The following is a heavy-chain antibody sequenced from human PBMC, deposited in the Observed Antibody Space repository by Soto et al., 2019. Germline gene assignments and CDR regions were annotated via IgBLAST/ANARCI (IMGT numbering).Heavy chain of an antibody. CDR1: VGSVSSNNY. Sequence: ASETMSLTCAVSVGSVSSNNYWSWVRPPPGKGLEWIGEIYHSGSTNYNPSLESRVTISVDNSKNQFSLRLNSVTAADTAVYYCARWVVPAATGALDMWGQGTMVTVSS. V-gene: IGHV4-4*02. CDR2: IYHSGST. D-gene: IGHD2-2*01. J-gene: IGHJ3*02. CDR3: ARWVVPAATGALDM.